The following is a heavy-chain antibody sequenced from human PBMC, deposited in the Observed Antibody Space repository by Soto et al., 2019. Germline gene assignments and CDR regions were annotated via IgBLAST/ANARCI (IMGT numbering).Heavy chain of an antibody. J-gene: IGHJ4*02. CDR3: ARPRGYFDKYYFDY. D-gene: IGHD3-9*01. Sequence: PGESMKISCNGAEYSITNYWSGWVRQMPGKGLEWMGIIYPGDSDTRYSPSFQGQVTISADKSISTAYLQWSSLKASDTAMYYCARPRGYFDKYYFDYWGQGTLVTVSS. CDR1: EYSITNYW. V-gene: IGHV5-51*01. CDR2: IYPGDSDT.